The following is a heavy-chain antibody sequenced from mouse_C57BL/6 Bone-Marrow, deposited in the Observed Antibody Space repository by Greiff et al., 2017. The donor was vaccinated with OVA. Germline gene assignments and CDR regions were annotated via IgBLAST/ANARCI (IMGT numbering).Heavy chain of an antibody. CDR2: IWTGGGT. D-gene: IGHD1-1*01. V-gene: IGHV2-9-1*01. CDR3: ARNDCGSSYWYFDV. Sequence: VQGVESGPGLVAPSQSLSITCTVSGFSLTSYAISWVRQPPGKGLEWLGVIWTGGGTNYNSALKSRLSISKDNSKSQVFLKKNRLQTDDTARYYCARNDCGSSYWYFDVWGTGTTVTVSS. J-gene: IGHJ1*03. CDR1: GFSLTSYA.